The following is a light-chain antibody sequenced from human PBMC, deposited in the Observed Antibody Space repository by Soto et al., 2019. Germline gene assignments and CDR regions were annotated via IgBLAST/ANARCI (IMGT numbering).Light chain of an antibody. J-gene: IGKJ2*01. CDR3: QQYGSSSYT. Sequence: DIVLTQSPGTLSLSPGERATLSCRASQSVSRSYLAWYQQKPGQAPRILIYGASSRATGNPDRFSGSGSGTDFTLTISRLEPEDFAEYYCQQYGSSSYTFGQGTKLEIK. CDR2: GAS. V-gene: IGKV3-20*01. CDR1: QSVSRSY.